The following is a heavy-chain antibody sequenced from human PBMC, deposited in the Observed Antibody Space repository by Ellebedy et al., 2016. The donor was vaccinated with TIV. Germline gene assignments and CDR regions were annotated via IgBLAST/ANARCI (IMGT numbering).Heavy chain of an antibody. CDR3: ASRGETWTAFEH. CDR1: GFTFTAYW. J-gene: IGHJ5*02. D-gene: IGHD3-16*01. V-gene: IGHV3-7*03. CDR2: IYDDGGER. Sequence: GESLKISCAASGFTFTAYWMSCVRQAPGKGLECVSIIYDDGGERYYVASVRGRFTISRDNAETSLYLQMNSLTAADTAVYYCASRGETWTAFEHWGQGTLVTVSS.